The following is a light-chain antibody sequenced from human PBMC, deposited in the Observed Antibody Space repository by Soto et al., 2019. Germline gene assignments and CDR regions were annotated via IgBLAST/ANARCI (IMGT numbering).Light chain of an antibody. CDR1: QSISIW. J-gene: IGKJ4*01. CDR2: GAS. Sequence: DIQMTQSPSTLVASIGDRITITCRANQSISIWLAWYQQKPGNAPNLLIHGASGLESGVPSRFHGSGSGTECTPTISGLQSYELANYYCQQYYTSPLSFGGGTQMQIQ. V-gene: IGKV1-5*03. CDR3: QQYYTSPLS.